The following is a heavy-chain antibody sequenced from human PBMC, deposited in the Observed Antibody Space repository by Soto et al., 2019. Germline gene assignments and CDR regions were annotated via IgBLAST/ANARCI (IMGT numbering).Heavy chain of an antibody. CDR3: ARGHLVFWRGFWYDP. CDR2: ISAYDGKT. J-gene: IGHJ5*02. Sequence: SVKVSCKTSGYTFNTYGINWVRQAPGQGLELMGWISAYDGKTTYAEKFQGRVTLTTDTSTSTAYMELRSLRSDDTAIYYCARGHLVFWRGFWYDPWGQRAPVSVTA. CDR1: GYTFNTYG. D-gene: IGHD3-3*01. V-gene: IGHV1-18*01.